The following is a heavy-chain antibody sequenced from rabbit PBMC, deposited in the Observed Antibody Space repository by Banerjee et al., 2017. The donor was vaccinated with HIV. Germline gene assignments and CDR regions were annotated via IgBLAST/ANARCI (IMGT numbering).Heavy chain of an antibody. CDR3: ARHLFGSGGL. Sequence: QEQLKETGGGLVQPEGSLTLTCKASGFDISNYNMQWVRQSPGKGLESIGFINTLGSAYYASWVNGRFTISKTSSTTVTLQMTSLTAADTATYFCARHLFGSGGLWGQGTLVTVS. J-gene: IGHJ3*01. CDR1: GFDISNYN. D-gene: IGHD1-1*01. CDR2: INTLGSA. V-gene: IGHV1S25*01.